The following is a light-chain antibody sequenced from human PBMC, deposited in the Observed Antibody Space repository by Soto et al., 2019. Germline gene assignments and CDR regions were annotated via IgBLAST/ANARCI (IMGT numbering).Light chain of an antibody. CDR2: DAS. J-gene: IGKJ1*01. Sequence: DIQMTQSPSTLSASVGDRVTITCRASQSISSWLAWYQQKPGKAPKLLIYDASSLESGVPSTFSGSGSGTEFTLTISSLQTDDFATYYCQQYNSYSQTFGHGTKVEI. CDR1: QSISSW. CDR3: QQYNSYSQT. V-gene: IGKV1-5*01.